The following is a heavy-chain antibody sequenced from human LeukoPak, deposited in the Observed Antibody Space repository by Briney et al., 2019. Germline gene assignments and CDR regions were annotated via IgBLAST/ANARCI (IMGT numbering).Heavy chain of an antibody. CDR2: IIPIFGTA. J-gene: IGHJ6*03. Sequence: SVKVSCKASGGTFSSYAISWVRQAPGQGLEWMGGIIPIFGTANYAQKFQGRVTITADESTSTAYMELSSLRSEDTAVYYCARVHSRKLDSYYYYMDVWGKGTTVTISS. D-gene: IGHD3-22*01. CDR1: GGTFSSYA. CDR3: ARVHSRKLDSYYYYMDV. V-gene: IGHV1-69*13.